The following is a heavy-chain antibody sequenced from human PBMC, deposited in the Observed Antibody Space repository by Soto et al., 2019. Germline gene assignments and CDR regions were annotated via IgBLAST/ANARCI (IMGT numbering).Heavy chain of an antibody. J-gene: IGHJ5*02. CDR3: AKDTVPVATPWFDP. D-gene: IGHD2-2*01. CDR2: LSGSGGST. V-gene: IGHV3-23*01. CDR1: GFTFSNYA. Sequence: LRLSCAASGFTFSNYALRWVRQAPGKGLEWVSTLSGSGGSTYYADSVKGRFTISRDNSKNTLYLQMNSLRAEDTAVYYCAKDTVPVATPWFDPWGQRTLVTVSS.